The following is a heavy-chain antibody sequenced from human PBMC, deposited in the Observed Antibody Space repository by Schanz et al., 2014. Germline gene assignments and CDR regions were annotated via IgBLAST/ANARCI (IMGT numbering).Heavy chain of an antibody. CDR3: AKGMGYCSGGTCYDYYYYGLDV. CDR1: GFTFRDYY. V-gene: IGHV3-11*06. D-gene: IGHD2-15*01. J-gene: IGHJ6*02. Sequence: VQLVESGGGLVQPGGSLRLSCGGSGFTFRDYYMSWIRQAPGKGLEWVSDISSGSSYANYADSVKGRFTISRDNAKNSLYLQMNSLRAEDTAVFYCAKGMGYCSGGTCYDYYYYGLDVWGQGTTVTVSS. CDR2: ISSGSSYA.